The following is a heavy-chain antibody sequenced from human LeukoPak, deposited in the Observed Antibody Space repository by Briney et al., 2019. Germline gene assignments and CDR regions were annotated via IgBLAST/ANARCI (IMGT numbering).Heavy chain of an antibody. CDR2: FDPEDGET. D-gene: IGHD1-1*01. Sequence: ASVKVSCKASGGTFSSYAISWVRQAPGKGLEWMGGFDPEDGETIYAQKFQGRVTMTEDTSTDTAYMELSSLRSEDTAVYYCAGGTAPDAFDIWGQGTMVTVSS. CDR3: AGGTAPDAFDI. J-gene: IGHJ3*02. CDR1: GGTFSSYA. V-gene: IGHV1-24*01.